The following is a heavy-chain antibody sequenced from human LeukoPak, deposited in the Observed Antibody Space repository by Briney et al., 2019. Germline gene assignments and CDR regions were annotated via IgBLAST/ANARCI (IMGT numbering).Heavy chain of an antibody. D-gene: IGHD1-26*01. CDR1: GYTLTELS. J-gene: IGHJ4*02. Sequence: ASVKVSCKVSGYTLTELSMHWVRQAPGKGLEWMGGFDPEDGETIYAQKFQGRVTMTEDTSTDTAHMELSSLRSEDTAVYYCATAGGKMGATTAAFDYWGQGTLVTVSS. CDR2: FDPEDGET. CDR3: ATAGGKMGATTAAFDY. V-gene: IGHV1-24*01.